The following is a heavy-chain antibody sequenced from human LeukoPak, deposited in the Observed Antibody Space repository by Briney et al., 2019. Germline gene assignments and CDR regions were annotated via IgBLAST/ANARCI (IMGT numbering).Heavy chain of an antibody. CDR2: IYYSGST. Sequence: SETLSLTRTVSGGSISSYYWSWIRQPLGKGLEWIGYIYYSGSTNYNPSLKSRVTISVDTSKNQFSLKLSSVTAADTAVYYCARVPTGHFSADTFDIWGQGTMVTVST. J-gene: IGHJ3*02. CDR3: ARVPTGHFSADTFDI. D-gene: IGHD4-17*01. V-gene: IGHV4-59*01. CDR1: GGSISSYY.